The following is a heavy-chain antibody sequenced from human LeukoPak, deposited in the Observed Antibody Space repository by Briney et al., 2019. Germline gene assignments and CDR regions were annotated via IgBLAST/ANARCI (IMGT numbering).Heavy chain of an antibody. CDR3: ARWYDFWSGYSLRAFDI. J-gene: IGHJ3*02. CDR1: GGTFSSYA. D-gene: IGHD3-3*01. Sequence: ASVKVSCKASGGTFSSYAISWARQAPGQGLEWMGGIIPMFGTANYALKFHGRVTITTDESTSTAYMELSSLRSEDTAVYYCARWYDFWSGYSLRAFDIWGQGTMVTVSS. V-gene: IGHV1-69*05. CDR2: IIPMFGTA.